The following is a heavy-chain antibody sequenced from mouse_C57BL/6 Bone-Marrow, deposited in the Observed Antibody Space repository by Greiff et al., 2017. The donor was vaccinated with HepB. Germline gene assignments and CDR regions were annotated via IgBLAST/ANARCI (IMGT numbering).Heavy chain of an antibody. CDR1: GYTFTDYY. V-gene: IGHV1-19*01. CDR2: INPYNGGT. Sequence: EVQLQQSGPVLVKPGASVKMSCKASGYTFTDYYMNWVKQSHGKSLEWIGVINPYNGGTSYNQKFKGKATLTVDKSSSTAYMELNSLTSEDSAVYYCARPLRYYVDYWGQGTTLTVSS. D-gene: IGHD1-1*01. J-gene: IGHJ2*01. CDR3: ARPLRYYVDY.